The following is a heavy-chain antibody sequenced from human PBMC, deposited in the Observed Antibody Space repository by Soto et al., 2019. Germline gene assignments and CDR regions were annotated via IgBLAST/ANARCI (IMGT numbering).Heavy chain of an antibody. V-gene: IGHV4-34*01. CDR2: INHSGST. Sequence: QVQLQQWGAGLLKPSETLSLTCAVYGGSFSGYYWSWIRQPPGKGLEGIGEINHSGSTNYNPSLKSRVTISVDTSKNQFSLKLSSVTAADTAVYYCARGHDSGWYGYYYYGMDVWGQGTTVTVSS. CDR1: GGSFSGYY. CDR3: ARGHDSGWYGYYYYGMDV. J-gene: IGHJ6*02. D-gene: IGHD6-19*01.